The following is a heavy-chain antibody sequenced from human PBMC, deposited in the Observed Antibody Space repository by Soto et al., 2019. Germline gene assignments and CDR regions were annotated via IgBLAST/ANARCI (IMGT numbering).Heavy chain of an antibody. CDR2: INPSGGST. Sequence: ASVKVSCKASGYTFTSYYMHWVRQAPGQGLEWMGIINPSGGSTSYEQKFQGRVTMTRDTSTSTVYMELSSLRSEDTAVYYCARAIAAARTDDYYYGMDVWGQGTTVTVS. J-gene: IGHJ6*02. V-gene: IGHV1-46*01. D-gene: IGHD6-13*01. CDR3: ARAIAAARTDDYYYGMDV. CDR1: GYTFTSYY.